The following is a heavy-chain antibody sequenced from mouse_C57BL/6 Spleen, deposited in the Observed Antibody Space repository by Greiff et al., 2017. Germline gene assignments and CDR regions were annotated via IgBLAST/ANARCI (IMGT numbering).Heavy chain of an antibody. J-gene: IGHJ4*01. CDR2: IWTGGGT. CDR3: ARIYYYGSSPYAMDD. D-gene: IGHD1-1*01. Sequence: VKLVESGPGLVAPSQCLSITCTVSGFSLTSYAISWVRQPPGKGLEWLGVIWTGGGTNYNSAHKSRLSISKDNSKSQVFLKMNSLQTDDTARYYCARIYYYGSSPYAMDDWGQGTSVTVSS. V-gene: IGHV2-9-1*01. CDR1: GFSLTSYA.